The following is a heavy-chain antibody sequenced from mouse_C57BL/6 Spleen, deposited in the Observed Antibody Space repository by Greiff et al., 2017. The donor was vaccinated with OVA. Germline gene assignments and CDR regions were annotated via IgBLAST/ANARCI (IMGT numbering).Heavy chain of an antibody. J-gene: IGHJ3*01. V-gene: IGHV5-4*01. CDR3: ARDDYYGTSYGGFAY. CDR1: GFTFSSYA. CDR2: ISDGGSYT. D-gene: IGHD1-1*01. Sequence: DVQLVESGGGLVKPGGSLKLSCAASGFTFSSYAMSWVRQTPEKRLEWVATISDGGSYTYYPDNVTGRFTISRDNAKNNLYLQMSHLKSEDTAMYYCARDDYYGTSYGGFAYWGQGTLVTVSA.